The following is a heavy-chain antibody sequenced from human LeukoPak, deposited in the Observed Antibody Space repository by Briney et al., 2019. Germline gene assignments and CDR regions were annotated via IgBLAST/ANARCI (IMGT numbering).Heavy chain of an antibody. CDR3: ARASPFDY. J-gene: IGHJ4*02. Sequence: SETLSLTCAVYGGSFSGYYWSWIRQPPGKGLEWIGEINHSGSTNYNPSLKSRVTISVDTSKNQFPLKLSSVTAADTAVYYCARASPFDYWGQGTLVTVSS. V-gene: IGHV4-34*01. CDR2: INHSGST. CDR1: GGSFSGYY.